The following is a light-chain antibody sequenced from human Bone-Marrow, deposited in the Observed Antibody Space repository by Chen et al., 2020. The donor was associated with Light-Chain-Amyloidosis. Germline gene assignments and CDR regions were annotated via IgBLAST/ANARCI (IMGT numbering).Light chain of an antibody. J-gene: IGLJ2*01. Sequence: QSALTQPRSVSGSPGQSITISCTGTTTDVGLHNYVSWYQQHPGKAPKVMIYEVTNRPSGVSNRFSGSKSGNTASLTISGLQAEDEADYYCSSYSVTSPLVVFGGGTKLTVL. CDR1: TTDVGLHNY. V-gene: IGLV2-14*01. CDR2: EVT. CDR3: SSYSVTSPLVV.